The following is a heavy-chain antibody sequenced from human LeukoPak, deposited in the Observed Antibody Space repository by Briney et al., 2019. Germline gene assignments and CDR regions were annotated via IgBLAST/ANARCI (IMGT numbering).Heavy chain of an antibody. CDR2: VFVDGSIT. V-gene: IGHV3-74*01. Sequence: GGSLRLSCSASGFTFSTYWMHWVRQTPGKGLVWVSRVFVDGSITSYADYVRGRFTISRDNASNTLYLHMNSLRAEDTAVYYCARGRGPIEASFDYWGQGTLVTVSS. D-gene: IGHD3-10*01. CDR1: GFTFSTYW. J-gene: IGHJ4*02. CDR3: ARGRGPIEASFDY.